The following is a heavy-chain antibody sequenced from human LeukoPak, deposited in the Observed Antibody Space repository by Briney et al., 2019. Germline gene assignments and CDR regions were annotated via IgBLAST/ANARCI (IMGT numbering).Heavy chain of an antibody. D-gene: IGHD3-22*01. CDR3: ATDMDYYDSSGIGDY. Sequence: ASVTVSCKVSGYTLTELSMHWVRQAPGKGLEWMGGFDPEDGETIYAQKFQGRVTMNEDTSTDTAYMELSSLRSEDTAVYYCATDMDYYDSSGIGDYWGQGTLVTVSS. CDR1: GYTLTELS. CDR2: FDPEDGET. V-gene: IGHV1-24*01. J-gene: IGHJ4*02.